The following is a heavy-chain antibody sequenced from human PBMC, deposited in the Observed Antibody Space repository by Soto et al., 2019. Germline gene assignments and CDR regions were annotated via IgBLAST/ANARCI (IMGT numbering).Heavy chain of an antibody. Sequence: LRLSCAASGFTFSSYGMHWVRQAPGKGLEWVAVISYDGSNKYYADSVKGRFTISRDNSKNTLYLQMNSLRAEDTAVYYCAKEGGNYGGGYFDYWGQGTLVTVSS. J-gene: IGHJ4*02. CDR1: GFTFSSYG. CDR3: AKEGGNYGGGYFDY. CDR2: ISYDGSNK. V-gene: IGHV3-30*18. D-gene: IGHD1-7*01.